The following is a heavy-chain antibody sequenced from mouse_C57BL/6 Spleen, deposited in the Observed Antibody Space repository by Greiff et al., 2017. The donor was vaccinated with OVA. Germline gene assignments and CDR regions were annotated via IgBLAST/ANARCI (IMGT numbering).Heavy chain of an antibody. CDR3: AKLDGYYGLDY. V-gene: IGHV1-81*01. CDR1: GYTFTSYG. CDR2: IYPRSGNT. D-gene: IGHD2-3*01. J-gene: IGHJ4*01. Sequence: QVQLKQSGAELARPGASVKLSCKASGYTFTSYGISWVKQRTGQGLEWIGEIYPRSGNTYYNEKFKGKATLTADKSSSTAYMELRSLTSEDSAVYFCAKLDGYYGLDYWGQGTSVTVSS.